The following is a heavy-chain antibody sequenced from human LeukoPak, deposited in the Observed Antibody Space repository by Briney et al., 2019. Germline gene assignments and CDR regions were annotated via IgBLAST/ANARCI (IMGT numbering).Heavy chain of an antibody. V-gene: IGHV3-21*01. CDR2: ISSSSSYI. Sequence: GGSPRLSCAASGFTFSSYSMNWVRQAPGKGLEWVSSISSSSSYIYYADSVKGRFTISRDNAKNSLYLQMNSLRAEDTAVYYCASHYDFWSGWIDYWGQGTLVTVSS. D-gene: IGHD3-3*01. CDR3: ASHYDFWSGWIDY. J-gene: IGHJ4*02. CDR1: GFTFSSYS.